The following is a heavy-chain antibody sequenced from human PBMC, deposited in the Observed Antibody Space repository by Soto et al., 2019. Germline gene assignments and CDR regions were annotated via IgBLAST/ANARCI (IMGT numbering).Heavy chain of an antibody. CDR2: INHSGST. V-gene: IGHV4-34*01. D-gene: IGHD1-26*01. J-gene: IGHJ4*02. CDR3: ARDRSGWELQD. CDR1: GGSFSGYY. Sequence: LSLTCAVYGGSFSGYYWSWIRQPPGKGLEWIGEINHSGSTNCNLSLKSRVTISVDKSKNQFSLKLSSVTAADTAVYYCARDRSGWELQDWGQGTLVTVSS.